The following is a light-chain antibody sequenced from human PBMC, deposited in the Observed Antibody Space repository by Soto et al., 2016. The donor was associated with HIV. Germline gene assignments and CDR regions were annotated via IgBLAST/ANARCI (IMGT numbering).Light chain of an antibody. V-gene: IGLV3-21*03. Sequence: SYVLTQSPSVSVAPGKTAKITCGNVENTRVHWYQQKAGQAPVLVVHDGTERPSGIPDRFSGSRSENTATLTINRVEAGDEADYYCQVWDSDTDYVIFGGGTKVTVL. CDR1: NVENTR. CDR3: QVWDSDTDYVI. J-gene: IGLJ2*01. CDR2: DGT.